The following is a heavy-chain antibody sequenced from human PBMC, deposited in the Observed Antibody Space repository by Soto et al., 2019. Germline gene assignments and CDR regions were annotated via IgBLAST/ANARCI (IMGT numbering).Heavy chain of an antibody. V-gene: IGHV3-43D*04. Sequence: GGSLRLSCALSGFTFEDYAMHWVRQAPGRGLEWVSVISWDGGNTNYVDSVKGRFTISRDNRQNSLYLQMNSLRPEDTALYYCAKDMSCSSIGCYEVYYFYGLDVWGQGTTVTVSS. J-gene: IGHJ6*02. CDR2: ISWDGGNT. CDR3: AKDMSCSSIGCYEVYYFYGLDV. CDR1: GFTFEDYA. D-gene: IGHD2-2*01.